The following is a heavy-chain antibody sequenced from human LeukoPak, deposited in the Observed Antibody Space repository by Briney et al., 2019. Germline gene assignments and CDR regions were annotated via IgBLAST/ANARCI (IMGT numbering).Heavy chain of an antibody. Sequence: GGSLRLSCAASGFTFSSYAMSWVRQARGEGLERVSAISGSGGSTYYADTVKGRFAISRDNSKNTLYLQMNSLRAEDTAVYYCAKDVAVAGYFDYWGQGTLVTVSS. V-gene: IGHV3-23*01. D-gene: IGHD6-19*01. CDR3: AKDVAVAGYFDY. CDR2: ISGSGGST. J-gene: IGHJ4*02. CDR1: GFTFSSYA.